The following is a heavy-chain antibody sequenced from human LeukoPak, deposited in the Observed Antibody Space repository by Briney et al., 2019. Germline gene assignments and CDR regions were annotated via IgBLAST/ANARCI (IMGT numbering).Heavy chain of an antibody. CDR1: GYTFTSYA. J-gene: IGHJ4*02. Sequence: SVKVSCKASGYTFTSYAISWVRQAPGQGLEWMGRIIPILGIANYAQKFQGRVTITADKSTSTAYMELSSLRSEDTAVYYCAGAIGGGYYDSSGYYQPQYYFDYWGQGTLVTVSS. V-gene: IGHV1-69*04. D-gene: IGHD3-22*01. CDR2: IIPILGIA. CDR3: AGAIGGGYYDSSGYYQPQYYFDY.